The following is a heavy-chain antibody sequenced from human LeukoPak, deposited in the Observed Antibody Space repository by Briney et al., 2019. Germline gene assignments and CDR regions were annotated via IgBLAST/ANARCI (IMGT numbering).Heavy chain of an antibody. J-gene: IGHJ4*02. CDR1: GGSFNRYA. CDR2: INTNTGNP. Sequence: ASVKVSCKASGGSFNRYAISWVRQAPGQGLEWMGWINTNTGNPTYAQGFTGRFVFSLDTSVSTAYLQIISLEAEDTAVYYCARGVTYYDSSGHYQNFGLWGQGTLVTVSS. V-gene: IGHV7-4-1*02. D-gene: IGHD3-22*01. CDR3: ARGVTYYDSSGHYQNFGL.